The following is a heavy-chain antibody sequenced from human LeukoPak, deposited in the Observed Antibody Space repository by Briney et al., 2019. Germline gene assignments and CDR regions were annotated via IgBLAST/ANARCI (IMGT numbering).Heavy chain of an antibody. Sequence: GGSLRLSCAASGFTVSSNYMSWVRQAPGKGLEWVSVIYSGGSTYYADSVKGRFTISRDNSKNTLYLQMNSLRAEDTAVYYCASTSQTTVTSFDYWGQGTLVTVSS. J-gene: IGHJ4*02. CDR1: GFTVSSNY. CDR3: ASTSQTTVTSFDY. D-gene: IGHD4-17*01. V-gene: IGHV3-66*01. CDR2: IYSGGST.